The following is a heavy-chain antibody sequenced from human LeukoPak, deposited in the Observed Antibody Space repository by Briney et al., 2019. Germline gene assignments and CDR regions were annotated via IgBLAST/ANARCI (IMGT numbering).Heavy chain of an antibody. CDR3: ARDASLMVYASNYYYYYYMDV. CDR1: GFTFSSYS. CDR2: ISSSSSTI. D-gene: IGHD2-8*01. V-gene: IGHV3-48*01. Sequence: GGSLRLSCAASGFTFSSYSMNWVRQAPGKGLEWVSYISSSSSTIYYADSVKGRFTISRDNAKNSLYLQMNGLRAEDTAVYYCARDASLMVYASNYYYYYYMDVWGKGTTVTVSS. J-gene: IGHJ6*03.